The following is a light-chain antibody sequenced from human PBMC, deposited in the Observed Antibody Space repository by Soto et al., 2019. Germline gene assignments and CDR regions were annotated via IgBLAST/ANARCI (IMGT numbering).Light chain of an antibody. CDR1: QSVSSN. Sequence: EIVLTQSPATLSVSPGERATLXWRASQSVSSNLAWYQQKPGQAPRLLMYGTSTRATGIPARFSGSGSGTEFTLTISSLQSEDFAVYYCQQYKKWPRTFGHGTKVDIK. CDR2: GTS. V-gene: IGKV3-15*01. CDR3: QQYKKWPRT. J-gene: IGKJ1*01.